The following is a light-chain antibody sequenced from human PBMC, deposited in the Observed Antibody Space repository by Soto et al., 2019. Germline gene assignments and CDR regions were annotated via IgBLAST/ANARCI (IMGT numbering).Light chain of an antibody. J-gene: IGKJ5*01. CDR1: QNIKNY. CDR2: DAS. CDR3: QQYENLPT. V-gene: IGKV1-33*01. Sequence: DTQMPQSPSYLSASVGARCTITCQASQNIKNYLNWYIQQPGRAPQILIYDASNLEAGVPSRFRGSGSGTDFPLTICRLQPEEIATDDCQQYENLPTFGQGTRLEIK.